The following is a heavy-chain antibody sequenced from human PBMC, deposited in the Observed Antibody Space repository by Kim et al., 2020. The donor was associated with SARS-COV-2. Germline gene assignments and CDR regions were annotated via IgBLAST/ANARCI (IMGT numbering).Heavy chain of an antibody. CDR2: ISWNSGTI. J-gene: IGHJ6*01. Sequence: GGSLRLSCAASGFTFNDYAMHWVRQAPGKGLEWVSGISWNSGTIGYADSVKGRFTISRDNAKNSLYLQMNSLRTEDTAVYYCAKVKLTRVQGVLSGMD. CDR1: GFTFNDYA. CDR3: AKVKLTRVQGVLSGMD. D-gene: IGHD3-10*01. V-gene: IGHV3-9*01.